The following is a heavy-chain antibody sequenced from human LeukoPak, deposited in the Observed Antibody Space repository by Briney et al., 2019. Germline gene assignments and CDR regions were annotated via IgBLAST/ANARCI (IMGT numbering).Heavy chain of an antibody. CDR2: IYTGGST. CDR1: GGSISSYY. V-gene: IGHV4-4*07. Sequence: SETLSLTCTVSGGSISSYYWSWIRQPAGKGLEWIGRIYTGGSTNYNPSLKSRVTMSVDTSKNQFSLKLSSVTAADTAVYYCAREVAAAVSYDYYYYMDVWGKGTTVTVSS. J-gene: IGHJ6*03. D-gene: IGHD6-13*01. CDR3: AREVAAAVSYDYYYYMDV.